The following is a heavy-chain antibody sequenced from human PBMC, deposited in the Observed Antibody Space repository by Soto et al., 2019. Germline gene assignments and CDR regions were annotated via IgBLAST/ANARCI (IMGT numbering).Heavy chain of an antibody. D-gene: IGHD2-2*03. Sequence: GASVKVSCKTSGYTFTGYYIHWVRQAPGQGLEWMGWIDPDSGGTNYAQKFLGRVTMTRDTSISTAYMELSSLRSDDTAMYYCAILGYCSRSDCRYRGEDNNYGMDVWGQGTTVTVSS. J-gene: IGHJ6*02. CDR2: IDPDSGGT. CDR3: AILGYCSRSDCRYRGEDNNYGMDV. CDR1: GYTFTGYY. V-gene: IGHV1-2*02.